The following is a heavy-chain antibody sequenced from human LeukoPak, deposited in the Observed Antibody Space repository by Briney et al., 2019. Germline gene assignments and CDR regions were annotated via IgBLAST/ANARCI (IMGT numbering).Heavy chain of an antibody. V-gene: IGHV3-53*01. J-gene: IGHJ4*02. D-gene: IGHD4/OR15-4a*01. Sequence: GGSLRLSCPASGFTVNSYYMSWVRQAPGKGLEWISVIYSAGNTYYADSVMGRFTISRDISKNTLYLQMDSLRAGDTAIYYCATANWWGQGTLVTVSS. CDR3: ATANW. CDR1: GFTVNSYY. CDR2: IYSAGNT.